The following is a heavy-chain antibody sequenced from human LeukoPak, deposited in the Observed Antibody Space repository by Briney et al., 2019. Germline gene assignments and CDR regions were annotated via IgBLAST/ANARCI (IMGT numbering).Heavy chain of an antibody. CDR3: ARDVGDYYDFWSGYSMYYFDY. D-gene: IGHD3-3*01. V-gene: IGHV3-21*01. CDR2: ISSSSSYI. Sequence: GGSLRLSCAASEFTFSGYSMNWVRQAPGKGLEWVSSISSSSSYIYHADSVKGRFTISRDNAKNSLYLQMNSLRAEDTAVYYCARDVGDYYDFWSGYSMYYFDYWGQGTLVTVSS. J-gene: IGHJ4*02. CDR1: EFTFSGYS.